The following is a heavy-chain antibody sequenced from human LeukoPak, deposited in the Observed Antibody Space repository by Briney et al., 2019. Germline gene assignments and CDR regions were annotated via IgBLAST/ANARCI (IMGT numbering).Heavy chain of an antibody. CDR1: GYTFTSYG. CDR2: ISAYNGNT. Sequence: ASVKVSCKASGYTFTSYGISWVRQAPGQGLEWMGWISAYNGNTNYAQKLQGRVTMTTDTSTSTAYMEPRSLRSDDTAVYYCARVEGQLLFSSRAFDIWGQGTMVTVSS. D-gene: IGHD2-2*01. CDR3: ARVEGQLLFSSRAFDI. V-gene: IGHV1-18*01. J-gene: IGHJ3*02.